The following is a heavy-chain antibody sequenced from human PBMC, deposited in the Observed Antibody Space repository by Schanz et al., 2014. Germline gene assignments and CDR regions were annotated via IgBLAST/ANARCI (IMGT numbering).Heavy chain of an antibody. CDR2: ISASGGGT. V-gene: IGHV3-23*01. D-gene: IGHD3-9*01. CDR3: AKAADWPVTRFDP. CDR1: EFTFSTDA. J-gene: IGHJ5*02. Sequence: DVHLLESGGGLVQPGGSLRLSCAASEFTFSTDAMSWVRQAPGKGLEWLSVISASGGGTHYADSVRGRFTISSDSSKNTLYLQMSSLRADDTAVYYCAKAADWPVTRFDPWGQGTLVTVSS.